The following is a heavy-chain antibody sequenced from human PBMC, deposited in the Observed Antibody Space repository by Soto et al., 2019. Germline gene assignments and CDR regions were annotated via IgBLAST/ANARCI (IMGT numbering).Heavy chain of an antibody. CDR1: GYTFTRYT. CDR2: INPDNGNT. J-gene: IGHJ5*02. Sequence: QVQLVQSGAEVKKPGASVKISCKASGYTFTRYTMNWVRQAPGQRLEWMGWINPDNGNTKSSQKFQDRVIITRDTSASTAYMDLSGLRSEDTAVYYCARGIATGQLDPWGQGTLVTVSS. D-gene: IGHD2-15*01. V-gene: IGHV1-3*01. CDR3: ARGIATGQLDP.